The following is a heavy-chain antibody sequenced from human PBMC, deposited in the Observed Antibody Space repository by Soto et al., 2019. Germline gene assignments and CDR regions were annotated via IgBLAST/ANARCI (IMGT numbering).Heavy chain of an antibody. D-gene: IGHD2-2*01. CDR3: ARDTSHYFDH. CDR1: GYTFITFG. Sequence: QVHLVQSGAEVKEPGASVKVSCKASGYTFITFGISWVRQAPGQGLEWMGWITPYNGKTNYAQKVQDRVTMTTDTSTGTAYMELRSLRSDDSAVYYCARDTSHYFDHWGQGTLVTVSS. CDR2: ITPYNGKT. V-gene: IGHV1-18*01. J-gene: IGHJ4*02.